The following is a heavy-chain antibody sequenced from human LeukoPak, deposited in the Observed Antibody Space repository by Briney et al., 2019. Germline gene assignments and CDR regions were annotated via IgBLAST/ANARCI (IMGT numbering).Heavy chain of an antibody. CDR2: VSGSGGST. CDR3: AKGLVDYFDY. D-gene: IGHD2-8*02. Sequence: PGGSLRLSCAASGFTFSSYAMTWVRQAPGKGLEWVSAVSGSGGSTYYAESVKGRFAISRDNSKNTLYLQMNSLRAEDTAVYYCAKGLVDYFDYWGQGTLVTVSS. CDR1: GFTFSSYA. J-gene: IGHJ4*02. V-gene: IGHV3-23*01.